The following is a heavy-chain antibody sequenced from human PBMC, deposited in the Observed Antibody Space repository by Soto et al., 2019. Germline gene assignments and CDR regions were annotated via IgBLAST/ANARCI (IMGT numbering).Heavy chain of an antibody. CDR1: GDSVSSGGYY. Sequence: SETLSLTCSVSGDSVSSGGYYWSWIRQPPGKGLEWIGYVYYSGSTSYNPSLETGVTISVDTSKNQFSLKLTSVTPADTAIYYCARVKRSTSRLDPWGQGTLVTVS. D-gene: IGHD1-26*01. J-gene: IGHJ5*02. CDR3: ARVKRSTSRLDP. V-gene: IGHV4-61*08. CDR2: VYYSGST.